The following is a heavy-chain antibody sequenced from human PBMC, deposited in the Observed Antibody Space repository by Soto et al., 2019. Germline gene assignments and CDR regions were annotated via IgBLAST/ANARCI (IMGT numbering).Heavy chain of an antibody. J-gene: IGHJ4*02. CDR1: GDSVSSNSAA. CDR2: TYYRSKWYN. D-gene: IGHD6-19*01. V-gene: IGHV6-1*01. Sequence: PSQTLSLTCAISGDSVSSNSAAWNWIRQSPSRGLEWLGRTYYRSKWYNDYAVSVKSRITINPDTSKNQFSLQLNSVTPEDTAVYHCARGVGYSSGWGFDYWGQGTLVTVSS. CDR3: ARGVGYSSGWGFDY.